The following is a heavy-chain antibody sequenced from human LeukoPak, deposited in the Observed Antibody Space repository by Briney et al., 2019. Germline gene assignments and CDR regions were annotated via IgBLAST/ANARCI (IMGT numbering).Heavy chain of an antibody. Sequence: GASVKVSCKASEYTFTSYAMHWVRQAPGQRLERMGWINAGNGNTKYSQKFQGRVTITRDTSASTAYMELSSLRSEDTAVYYCARDFESVGADYWGQGTLVTVSS. D-gene: IGHD3-9*01. CDR2: INAGNGNT. CDR1: EYTFTSYA. CDR3: ARDFESVGADY. J-gene: IGHJ4*02. V-gene: IGHV1-3*01.